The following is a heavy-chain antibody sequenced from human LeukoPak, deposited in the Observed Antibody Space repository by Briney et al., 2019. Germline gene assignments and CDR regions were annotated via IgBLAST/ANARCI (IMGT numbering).Heavy chain of an antibody. CDR2: ISESGDST. V-gene: IGHV3-23*01. CDR1: GFSISTYA. D-gene: IGHD1-26*01. Sequence: PGGSLRLTCAASGFSISTYAMTWDRQAPGKGLGWVSSISESGDSTYYADSVKGRFTISRDISKNTLYLQMNSLRVEDTAVYYCAKVPLGSGSYFPYYYYMDVWGKGTTVTVSS. CDR3: AKVPLGSGSYFPYYYYMDV. J-gene: IGHJ6*03.